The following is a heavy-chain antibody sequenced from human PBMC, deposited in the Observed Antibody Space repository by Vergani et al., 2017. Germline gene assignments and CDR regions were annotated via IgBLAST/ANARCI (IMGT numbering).Heavy chain of an antibody. CDR3: ARDHRQWLVGGCYFDY. V-gene: IGHV3-33*01. Sequence: QVQLVESGGGVVQPGRSLRLSCAASGFTFSSYGMHWVRQAPGKGLEWVAVIWYDGSNKYYADSVKGRFTISRDNSKNSLYLQMNSLRAEDTAVYYCARDHRQWLVGGCYFDYWGQGALVTVSS. CDR1: GFTFSSYG. D-gene: IGHD6-19*01. CDR2: IWYDGSNK. J-gene: IGHJ4*02.